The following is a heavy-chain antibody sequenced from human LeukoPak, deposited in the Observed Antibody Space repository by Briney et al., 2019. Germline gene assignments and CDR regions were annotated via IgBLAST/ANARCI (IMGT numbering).Heavy chain of an antibody. CDR2: ISYDGSNK. J-gene: IGHJ6*04. V-gene: IGHV3-30*04. CDR3: ARPPLAPAVAGQTTYYYYGMDV. D-gene: IGHD6-19*01. Sequence: GGPLRLSCAASGFTFSSYAMHWVRQAPGKGLEWVAVISYDGSNKYYADSVKGRFTISRDNSKNTLYLQMNSLRAEDTAVYYCARPPLAPAVAGQTTYYYYGMDVWGKGTTVTVSS. CDR1: GFTFSSYA.